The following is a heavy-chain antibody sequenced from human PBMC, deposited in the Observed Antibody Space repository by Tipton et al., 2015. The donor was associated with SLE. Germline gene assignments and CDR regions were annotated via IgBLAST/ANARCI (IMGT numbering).Heavy chain of an antibody. Sequence: TLSLTCNVSGDSIRSHYWGWIRQLPGKGLEYIGYIYYTGTTSYNPSLETRLTISVDTSKNHFSLKLTSVTAADTAFYYCAANAYDFWKEFDSWGQGTLVTVSS. CDR1: GDSIRSHY. CDR3: AANAYDFWKEFDS. V-gene: IGHV4-59*11. D-gene: IGHD3-3*01. J-gene: IGHJ4*02. CDR2: IYYTGTT.